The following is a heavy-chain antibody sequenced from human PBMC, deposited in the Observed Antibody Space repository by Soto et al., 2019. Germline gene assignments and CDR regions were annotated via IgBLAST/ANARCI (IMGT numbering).Heavy chain of an antibody. Sequence: SETLSLTCTVSGGSISSSSYYWGWIRQPPGKGLEWIGSIYYSGSTYYNPSLKSRVTISVDTSKNQFPLKLSSVTAADTAVYYCARLVIAAAGTGYYGMDVWGQGTTVTVSS. CDR1: GGSISSSSYY. CDR2: IYYSGST. D-gene: IGHD6-13*01. J-gene: IGHJ6*02. V-gene: IGHV4-39*01. CDR3: ARLVIAAAGTGYYGMDV.